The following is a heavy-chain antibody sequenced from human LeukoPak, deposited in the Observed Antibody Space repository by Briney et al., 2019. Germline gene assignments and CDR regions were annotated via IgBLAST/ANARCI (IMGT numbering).Heavy chain of an antibody. J-gene: IGHJ4*02. V-gene: IGHV3-74*01. CDR2: INSDGSST. Sequence: GGSLRLSCAASGFTFSSYWMHWVRQAPGKGLVWVSRINSDGSSTSYADSVKGRFTISRENAKNTLYLQMNSLRAEDTAVYYCARGASSSWLDYFDYWGQGTLVTVSS. CDR3: ARGASSSWLDYFDY. CDR1: GFTFSSYW. D-gene: IGHD6-13*01.